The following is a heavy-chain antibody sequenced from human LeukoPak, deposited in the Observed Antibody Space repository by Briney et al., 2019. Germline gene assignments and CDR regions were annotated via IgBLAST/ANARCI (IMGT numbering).Heavy chain of an antibody. J-gene: IGHJ3*02. CDR1: GGSFSGYY. CDR3: AREGYYYGSGTPSMAAFDI. Sequence: SQTLSLTCAVYGGSFSGYYWSWIRQPPGKGLEWVGGINHSGSTNYNPSLERRVTISVDTSKNQFSLKLSSVAAADTAVYYCAREGYYYGSGTPSMAAFDIWGQGTMVTVSS. CDR2: INHSGST. V-gene: IGHV4-34*01. D-gene: IGHD3-10*01.